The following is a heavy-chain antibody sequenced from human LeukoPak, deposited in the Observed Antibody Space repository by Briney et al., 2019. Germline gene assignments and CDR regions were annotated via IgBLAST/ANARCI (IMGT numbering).Heavy chain of an antibody. CDR3: ARAGIVVVPAGPFDN. D-gene: IGHD2-2*01. CDR1: GFTLSDYH. CDR2: TSGSGSTI. V-gene: IGHV3-11*01. Sequence: GGSLRLSCAASGFTLSDYHMSWIRRAPGKGLEWISYTSGSGSTIYYADSVKGRFTISRDNAKNSLYLQMNSLRAEDTAMYYCARAGIVVVPAGPFDNWGQGTLVSVSS. J-gene: IGHJ4*02.